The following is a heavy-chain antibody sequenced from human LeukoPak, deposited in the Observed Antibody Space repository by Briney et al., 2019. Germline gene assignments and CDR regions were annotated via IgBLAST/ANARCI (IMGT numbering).Heavy chain of an antibody. CDR3: ARERISEPHWFDP. Sequence: ASVKVSCKASGYTFTGYYMHWVRQAPAQGREWMGWINPNSGGTNYAQKFQGRVTMTRDTSINTAYMELSRLRSDDTAVYYCARERISEPHWFDPWGQGTLVTVSS. CDR1: GYTFTGYY. D-gene: IGHD1-14*01. J-gene: IGHJ5*02. CDR2: INPNSGGT. V-gene: IGHV1-2*02.